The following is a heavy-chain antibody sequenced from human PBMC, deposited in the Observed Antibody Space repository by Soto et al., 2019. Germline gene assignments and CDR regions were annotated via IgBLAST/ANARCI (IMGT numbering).Heavy chain of an antibody. V-gene: IGHV4-4*07. CDR2: IYTSGST. CDR3: ASGRIAAAGTLYYYYKGMDV. Sequence: SETLSLTCTVSGGSISSYYWSWIRQPAGKGLEWIGRIYTSGSTNYNPSLKSRVTMSVDTSKNQFSLKLSSVTAADTAVYYCASGRIAAAGTLYYYYKGMDVWGQGTTVTVSS. CDR1: GGSISSYY. J-gene: IGHJ6*02. D-gene: IGHD6-13*01.